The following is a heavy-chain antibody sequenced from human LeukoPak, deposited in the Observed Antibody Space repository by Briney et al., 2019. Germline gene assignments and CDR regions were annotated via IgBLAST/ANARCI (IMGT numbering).Heavy chain of an antibody. D-gene: IGHD2-2*01. CDR3: ARGVLVVVPAARAFGYYMDV. Sequence: ASVKVSCKASGYTFTSYGISWVRQAPGQGLEWMGWISAYNGNTNYAQKLQSRVTMTTDTPTSTAYMELRSLRSDDTAVYYCARGVLVVVPAARAFGYYMDVWGKGTTVTVSS. V-gene: IGHV1-18*01. CDR2: ISAYNGNT. CDR1: GYTFTSYG. J-gene: IGHJ6*03.